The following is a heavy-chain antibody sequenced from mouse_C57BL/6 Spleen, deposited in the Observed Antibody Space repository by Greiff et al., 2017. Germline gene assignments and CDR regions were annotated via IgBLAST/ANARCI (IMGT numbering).Heavy chain of an antibody. D-gene: IGHD1-1*01. CDR2: IYPGDGDT. Sequence: QVQLQQSGAELVKPGASVKISCKASGYAFSSYWMNWVKQRPGKGLEWIGQIYPGDGDTNYNGKCKGKATLTADKSSSTAYMQLSSLTSEDAAGYFCARGYYGSSYGYWGQGTTLTVSS. V-gene: IGHV1-80*01. CDR1: GYAFSSYW. J-gene: IGHJ2*01. CDR3: ARGYYGSSYGY.